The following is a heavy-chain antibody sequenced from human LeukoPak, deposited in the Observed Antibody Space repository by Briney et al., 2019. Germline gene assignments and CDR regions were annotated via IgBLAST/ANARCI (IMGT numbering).Heavy chain of an antibody. CDR2: INSDGSNT. CDR3: AFGPETYYYDSSGSQTFDY. D-gene: IGHD3-22*01. J-gene: IGHJ4*02. Sequence: GGSLRLSCAASGFTFSFYWMHWVRQAPGKGLVWVSRINSDGSNTNYADSVKGRFTISRDNAKNTLYLQMNSLRAEDTAAYYCAFGPETYYYDSSGSQTFDYWGQGTLVTVSS. CDR1: GFTFSFYW. V-gene: IGHV3-74*01.